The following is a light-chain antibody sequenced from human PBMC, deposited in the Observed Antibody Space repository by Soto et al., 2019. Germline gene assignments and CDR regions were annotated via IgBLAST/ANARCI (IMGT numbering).Light chain of an antibody. CDR3: QQYNRYPYT. Sequence: IQMTQSPSTLSASVGDRVTVTCRASQSITDWLAWYQQKPGKAPQLLIYDASSLETGVPSRFSGRGSGTEFTLTISSLQPEDFATYYCQQYNRYPYTFGQGTKLEIK. J-gene: IGKJ2*01. CDR1: QSITDW. V-gene: IGKV1-5*01. CDR2: DAS.